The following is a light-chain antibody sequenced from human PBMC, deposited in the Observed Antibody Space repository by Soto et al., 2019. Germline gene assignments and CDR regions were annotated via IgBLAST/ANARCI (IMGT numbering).Light chain of an antibody. CDR2: GAS. CDR1: ESVSDNY. CDR3: QQYSSPPCT. V-gene: IGKV3-20*01. Sequence: ENVLTQSPGTLSLSPGERATLSCRASESVSDNYLAWYQQRSGQAPRLVIYGASSRATGIPDRFSGSGSGTDFTLTISRLEPEDFAVYYCQQYSSPPCTFCQGTKVDI. J-gene: IGKJ1*01.